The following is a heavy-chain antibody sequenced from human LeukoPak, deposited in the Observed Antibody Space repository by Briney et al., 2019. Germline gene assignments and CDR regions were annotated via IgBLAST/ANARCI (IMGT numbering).Heavy chain of an antibody. V-gene: IGHV3-74*01. Sequence: PRRCLRLSCAASGVTSSTHWMHCGRQAPRDGGVWVSGVNSDGGTTNYADSVKARLTISRDNANNTLYLQMRRLRAEETAVYSRARERDRGSYRDDYWGQGTLVTVSS. D-gene: IGHD1-26*01. CDR2: VNSDGGTT. J-gene: IGHJ4*02. CDR1: GVTSSTHW. CDR3: ARERDRGSYRDDY.